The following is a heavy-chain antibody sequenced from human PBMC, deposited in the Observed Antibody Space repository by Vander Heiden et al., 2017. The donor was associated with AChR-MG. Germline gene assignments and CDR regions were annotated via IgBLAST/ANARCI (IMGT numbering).Heavy chain of an antibody. CDR2: ISYDGSNK. CDR3: AKALPDSSSVDY. CDR1: GFPFSSYG. V-gene: IGHV3-30*18. Sequence: QVQLVESGGGVVQPGRSLRPSCAASGFPFSSYGMHWVRQAPGKGLEWVAVISYDGSNKYYADSVKGRFTISRDNSKNTLYLQMNSLRAEDTAVYYCAKALPDSSSVDYWGQGTLVTVSS. D-gene: IGHD6-13*01. J-gene: IGHJ4*02.